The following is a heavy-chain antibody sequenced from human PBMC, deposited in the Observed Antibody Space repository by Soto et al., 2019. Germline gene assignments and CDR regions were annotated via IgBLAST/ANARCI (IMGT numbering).Heavy chain of an antibody. CDR1: GISLSTRGVG. Sequence: QITLKESGPTLVKPPQTLMLTCTFSGISLSTRGVGVGWIRQPPGKALEWLALIYWDDDKRYSPSLKSRLTITKDTPKNQVVLTMTNMDPVDTATYYCAPLALEQDYYYGMDVWGQGTTVTVSS. D-gene: IGHD1-1*01. CDR2: IYWDDDK. CDR3: APLALEQDYYYGMDV. V-gene: IGHV2-5*02. J-gene: IGHJ6*02.